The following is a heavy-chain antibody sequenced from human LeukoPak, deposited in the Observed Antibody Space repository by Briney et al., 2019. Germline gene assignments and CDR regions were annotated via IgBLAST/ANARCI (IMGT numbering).Heavy chain of an antibody. D-gene: IGHD6-19*01. CDR1: GFTFSSYA. V-gene: IGHV3-23*01. Sequence: GGSLRLSCAASGFTFSSYARRWVRQAPGKGLEWVSAISGSGGSTYYADSVKGRFTISRDNSKNTLYLQMNSLRAEDTAVYYCAKDPQTCSSGSLGGQGTLVTVSS. CDR3: AKDPQTCSSGSL. J-gene: IGHJ4*02. CDR2: ISGSGGST.